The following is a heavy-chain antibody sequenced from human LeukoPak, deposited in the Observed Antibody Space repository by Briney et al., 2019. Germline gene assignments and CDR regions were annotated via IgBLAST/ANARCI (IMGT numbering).Heavy chain of an antibody. V-gene: IGHV3-30*18. CDR3: AKDRYYDILTGLRGYFDY. Sequence: GGSLRLSCAASGFTFSSYGMHWVRQAPGKGLEWVAVISYDGSNKYYADSVKGRFTISRDNSKNTLYLQMNSLRAEDTAVYYYAKDRYYDILTGLRGYFDYWGQGTLVTVSS. J-gene: IGHJ4*02. CDR2: ISYDGSNK. CDR1: GFTFSSYG. D-gene: IGHD3-9*01.